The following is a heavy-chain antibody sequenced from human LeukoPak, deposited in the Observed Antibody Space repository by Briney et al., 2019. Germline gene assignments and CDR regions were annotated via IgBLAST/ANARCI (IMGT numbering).Heavy chain of an antibody. V-gene: IGHV3-30-3*01. D-gene: IGHD1-26*01. Sequence: GRSLRLSCAASGFTFSSYAMHWVRQAPGKGLEWVAVISYDGNNKHYVDSVKGRFTISRDNSKNTVYLQMNSLRAGDTAVYYCARDLSSGYSGNYGAFEYWGQGTLVIVSS. CDR1: GFTFSSYA. J-gene: IGHJ4*02. CDR3: ARDLSSGYSGNYGAFEY. CDR2: ISYDGNNK.